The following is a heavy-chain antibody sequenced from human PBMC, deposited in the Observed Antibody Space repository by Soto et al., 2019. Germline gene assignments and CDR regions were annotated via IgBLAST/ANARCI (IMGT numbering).Heavy chain of an antibody. CDR3: ARGWKGPWFGERYYFDY. Sequence: SETLSLTCTVSGGSISSGGYYWSWIRQHPGKGLEWIGYIYYSGSTYYNPSLKSRVTISVDTSKNQFSLKLSSVTAADTAVYYCARGWKGPWFGERYYFDYWGQGTLVTVSS. V-gene: IGHV4-31*03. J-gene: IGHJ4*02. D-gene: IGHD3-10*01. CDR2: IYYSGST. CDR1: GGSISSGGYY.